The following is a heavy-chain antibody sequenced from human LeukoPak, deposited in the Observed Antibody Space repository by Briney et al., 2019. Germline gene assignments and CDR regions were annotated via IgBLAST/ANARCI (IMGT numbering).Heavy chain of an antibody. D-gene: IGHD6-19*01. V-gene: IGHV4-39*01. CDR2: IYYNGTT. Sequence: PSETLSLTCTVSGGSITTSHYHWGWIRQPPGKGLEWIANIYYNGTTSYNPSLKSRVITSVDTAKDQFFLNLKSVTAADTAVYYCVRYRASGGWYLEKWFDPWGQGTLVIVSS. CDR3: VRYRASGGWYLEKWFDP. CDR1: GGSITTSHYH. J-gene: IGHJ5*02.